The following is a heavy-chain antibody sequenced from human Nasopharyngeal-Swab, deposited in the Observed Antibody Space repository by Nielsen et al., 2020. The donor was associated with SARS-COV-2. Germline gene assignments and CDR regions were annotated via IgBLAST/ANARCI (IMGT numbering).Heavy chain of an antibody. D-gene: IGHD3-16*01. CDR3: AASQWGEYFDY. V-gene: IGHV1-24*01. CDR2: FDPEDGET. CDR1: GSTLTEIS. Sequence: ASVKVSRKVSGSTLTEISMHWVRQAHGRGLEWMGGFDPEDGETIYAQKFQGRVTMTEDTSIDTAYMELRSLRSEDTAVYYCAASQWGEYFDYWGQGTLVSVSS. J-gene: IGHJ4*02.